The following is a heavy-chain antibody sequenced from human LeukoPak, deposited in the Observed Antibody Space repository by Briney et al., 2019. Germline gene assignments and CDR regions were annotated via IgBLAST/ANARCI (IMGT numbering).Heavy chain of an antibody. CDR3: AKAGAGATRWYFDL. Sequence: GGPLRLSCAASGFTFSSYAMHWVRQAPGKGLEWVAVISYDGSNKYYADSVKGRFTISRDNSKNTLYLQMNSLRAEDTAVYYCAKAGAGATRWYFDLWGRGTLVTVSS. D-gene: IGHD1-26*01. J-gene: IGHJ2*01. V-gene: IGHV3-30-3*01. CDR1: GFTFSSYA. CDR2: ISYDGSNK.